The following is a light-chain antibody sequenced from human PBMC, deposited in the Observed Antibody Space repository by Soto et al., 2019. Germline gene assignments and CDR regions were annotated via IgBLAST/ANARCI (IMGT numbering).Light chain of an antibody. CDR1: QSVSSN. V-gene: IGKV3-15*01. CDR2: GAS. Sequence: EIVMTQSPATLSVSPGARATLSCRASQSVSSNLAWYQQKPGQAPRLLIYGASTRATGITARFSGSGSGTDFTLTISRLEPGDFAVYYCQQYGTSPWTVGQETQVEIK. J-gene: IGKJ1*01. CDR3: QQYGTSPWT.